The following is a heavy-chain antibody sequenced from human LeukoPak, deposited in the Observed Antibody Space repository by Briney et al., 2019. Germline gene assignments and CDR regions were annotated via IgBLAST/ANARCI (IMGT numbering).Heavy chain of an antibody. Sequence: ASVKLPSNVYGYNHTELHMHWLRQPPEKRLERTASFDPEDGETIYAQKFQGIVTMTEDTSTDTAYMELSSLRSDDTAVYYCATESKVGAYFDYWGQGSLVTVSS. CDR2: FDPEDGET. V-gene: IGHV1-24*01. D-gene: IGHD1-26*01. CDR1: GYNHTELH. CDR3: ATESKVGAYFDY. J-gene: IGHJ4*02.